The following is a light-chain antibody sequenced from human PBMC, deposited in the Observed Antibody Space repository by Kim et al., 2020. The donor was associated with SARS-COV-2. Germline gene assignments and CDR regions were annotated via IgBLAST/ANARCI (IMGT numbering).Light chain of an antibody. Sequence: VSVSPGQPATLACSVAKLVVIFASWSQLKPGLSPVLFIYQDSRRPSGIPERFSGSDSGYTATLTISGTQAMDEADYYCQAWATKLFGTGTKVTVL. CDR1: KLVVIF. V-gene: IGLV3-1*01. CDR2: QDS. CDR3: QAWATKL. J-gene: IGLJ1*01.